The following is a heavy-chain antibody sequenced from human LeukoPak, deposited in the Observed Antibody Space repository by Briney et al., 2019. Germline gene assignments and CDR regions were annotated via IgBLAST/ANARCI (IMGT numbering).Heavy chain of an antibody. J-gene: IGHJ3*02. V-gene: IGHV3-30*03. Sequence: GGSLRLSCAASGFTFSSYGMHWVRQAPGKGLEWVAVISYDGSNKYYADSVKGRFTISRDNSKNTLYLQMNSLRAEDTAVYYXXXXXXXTTRGPAFDIWGQGTMVTVSS. CDR3: XXXXXXTTRGPAFDI. CDR1: GFTFSSYG. CDR2: ISYDGSNK. D-gene: IGHD2-2*01.